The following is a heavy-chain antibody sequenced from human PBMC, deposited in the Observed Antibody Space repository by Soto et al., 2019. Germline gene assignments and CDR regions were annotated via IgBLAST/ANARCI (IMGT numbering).Heavy chain of an antibody. V-gene: IGHV4-34*01. CDR3: ARGLLGYCSSTSCYAGIGFDY. CDR2: INHSGST. D-gene: IGHD2-2*01. CDR1: GGSFSGYY. J-gene: IGHJ4*02. Sequence: QVQLQQWGAGLLKPSETLSLTCAVYGGSFSGYYWSWIRQPPGKGLEWIGEINHSGSTNYNPSLKSRVTISVDTSKYQFSLKLSSVTAADTAVYYCARGLLGYCSSTSCYAGIGFDYWGQGTLVTVSS.